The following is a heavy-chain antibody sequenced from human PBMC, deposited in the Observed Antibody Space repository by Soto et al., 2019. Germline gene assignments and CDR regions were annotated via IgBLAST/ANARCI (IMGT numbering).Heavy chain of an antibody. V-gene: IGHV3-23*01. CDR1: GFTFSSYA. CDR3: TTEGQSGYCSGGSCDDNDAFDI. Sequence: GGSLRLSCAASGFTFSSYAMSWVRQAPGKGLGWVSAISGSGGSTYYADSVKGRFTISRDDSKNTLYLQMNSLKTEDTAVYYCTTEGQSGYCSGGSCDDNDAFDIWGQGTMVTVSS. CDR2: ISGSGGST. D-gene: IGHD2-15*01. J-gene: IGHJ3*02.